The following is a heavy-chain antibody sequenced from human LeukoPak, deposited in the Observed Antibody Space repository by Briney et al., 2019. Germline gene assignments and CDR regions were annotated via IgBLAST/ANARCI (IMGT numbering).Heavy chain of an antibody. V-gene: IGHV4-34*01. D-gene: IGHD3-16*02. CDR1: GGSFSGYY. CDR2: INHSGST. J-gene: IGHJ4*02. CDR3: ARAQYDYVWGSYRYNYFDY. Sequence: SETLSLTCAVYGGSFSGYYWSWIRQPPGKGLEWIGEINHSGSTNYNPSLKSRVTISVDTSKNQFSLKLSSVTAADTAVYYCARAQYDYVWGSYRYNYFDYWGQGTLVTVSS.